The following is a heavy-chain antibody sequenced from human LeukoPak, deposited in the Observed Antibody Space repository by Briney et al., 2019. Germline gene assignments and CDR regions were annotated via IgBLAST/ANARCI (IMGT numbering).Heavy chain of an antibody. Sequence: GGSLRLSCVASGFTFSSYSMNWVRQAPGKGLEWVSSISSSSSYIYYADSVKGRFTISRDNAKNSLYLQMNSLRAEDTAVYYCARDYPTVVTPAPTDHWGQGTLVTVSS. CDR3: ARDYPTVVTPAPTDH. D-gene: IGHD4-23*01. V-gene: IGHV3-21*01. CDR2: ISSSSSYI. J-gene: IGHJ4*02. CDR1: GFTFSSYS.